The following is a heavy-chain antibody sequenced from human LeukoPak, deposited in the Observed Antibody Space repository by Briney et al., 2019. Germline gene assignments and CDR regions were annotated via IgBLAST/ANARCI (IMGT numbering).Heavy chain of an antibody. CDR1: GGSISSYY. D-gene: IGHD5-24*01. V-gene: IGHV4-59*08. Sequence: PSETLSLTCTVSGGSISSYYWSWIRQPPGKGLEWIGYIYYSGSTNYNPSLKSRVTISVDTSKNQFSLKLSSVTATDTAVYYCARLFSALDAYNYLDFWGQGTLVTVSS. CDR2: IYYSGST. J-gene: IGHJ4*02. CDR3: ARLFSALDAYNYLDF.